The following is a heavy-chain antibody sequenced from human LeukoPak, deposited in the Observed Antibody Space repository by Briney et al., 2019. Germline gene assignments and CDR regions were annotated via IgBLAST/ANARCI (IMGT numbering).Heavy chain of an antibody. CDR2: ISAYNGNT. J-gene: IGHJ3*02. D-gene: IGHD4-17*01. CDR3: ARTNGVYGPYAGLTAEDAFDI. Sequence: ASVKVSCKASGYTFTGYYMHWVRQAPGQGLEWMGWISAYNGNTNYAQKLQGRVTMTTDTSTSTAYMELRSLRSDDTAVYYCARTNGVYGPYAGLTAEDAFDIWGQGTMVTVSS. V-gene: IGHV1-18*04. CDR1: GYTFTGYY.